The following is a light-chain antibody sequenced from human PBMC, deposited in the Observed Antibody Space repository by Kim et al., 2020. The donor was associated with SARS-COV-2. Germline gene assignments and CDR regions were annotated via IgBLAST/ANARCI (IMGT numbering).Light chain of an antibody. J-gene: IGKJ2*01. V-gene: IGKV1-9*01. CDR3: LQVYSYPYT. Sequence: SASAGDRVTLPCRASQAISSHLAWYQQKPVKAPKLLIYAVSTLQTGVSPRFTGDRSGQDFTLTINSLQPEDSATYYCLQVYSYPYTFGPGTKLEI. CDR1: QAISSH. CDR2: AVS.